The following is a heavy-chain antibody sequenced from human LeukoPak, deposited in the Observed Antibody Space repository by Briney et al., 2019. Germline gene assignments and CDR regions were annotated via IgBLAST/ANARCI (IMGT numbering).Heavy chain of an antibody. CDR1: GGSFSGYY. V-gene: IGHV4-34*01. Sequence: PSETLSLTCAVYGGSFSGYYWSWIRQPPGKGLEWIGEINPSGSTNYNPSLKSRVTISVDTSKNQFSLKLSSVTAADTAVYYCARGLYYYDSSGYYPSIPYYYYYYMDVWGKGTTVTVSS. J-gene: IGHJ6*03. D-gene: IGHD3-22*01. CDR2: INPSGST. CDR3: ARGLYYYDSSGYYPSIPYYYYYYMDV.